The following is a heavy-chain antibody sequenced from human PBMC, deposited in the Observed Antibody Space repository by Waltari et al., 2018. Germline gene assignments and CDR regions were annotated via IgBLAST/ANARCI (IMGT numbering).Heavy chain of an antibody. Sequence: EVQLVESGGGLVHPGGSLRLSCAASGFTFSNYWMHWVRQVPGKGLVWVSRINSDGSNTNYAGSVRGRFTVSRDNAKNKFYLQMKSLRVEDTAVYYCARGGYFKSSGHYYAGDHWGQGTLVTVSS. CDR3: ARGGYFKSSGHYYAGDH. CDR1: GFTFSNYW. D-gene: IGHD3-22*01. J-gene: IGHJ4*02. CDR2: INSDGSNT. V-gene: IGHV3-74*01.